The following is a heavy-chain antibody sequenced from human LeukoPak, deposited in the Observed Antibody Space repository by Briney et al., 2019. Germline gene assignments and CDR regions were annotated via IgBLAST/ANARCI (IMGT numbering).Heavy chain of an antibody. CDR2: INHSGST. CDR1: GGSFSGYY. V-gene: IGHV4-34*01. CDR3: ARAPIVVVVAATKRDAFDI. Sequence: PSETLSLTCAVYGGSFSGYYWSWILQPPGKGLEWIGEINHSGSTNYNPSLKSRVTISVDTSKNQFSLKLSSVTAADTAVYYCARAPIVVVVAATKRDAFDIWGQGTMVTVSS. J-gene: IGHJ3*02. D-gene: IGHD2-15*01.